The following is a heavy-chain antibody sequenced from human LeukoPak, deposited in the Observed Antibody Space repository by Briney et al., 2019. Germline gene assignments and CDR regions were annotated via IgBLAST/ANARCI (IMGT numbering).Heavy chain of an antibody. CDR2: IYYSGST. D-gene: IGHD4-11*01. CDR3: ARGTVTLAY. Sequence: SETLSLTCTVSGGSISSYYWTWIRQSPGKGLEWIGYIYYSGSTNYNPSLKSRVTISVDTSKNQSSLNLNSVTAADTAVYYCARGTVTLAYWGQGTLVSVSS. V-gene: IGHV4-59*01. J-gene: IGHJ4*02. CDR1: GGSISSYY.